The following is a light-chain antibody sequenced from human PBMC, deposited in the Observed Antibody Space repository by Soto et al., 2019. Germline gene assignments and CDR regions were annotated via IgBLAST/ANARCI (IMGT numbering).Light chain of an antibody. CDR1: SSDVGGYNY. Sequence: QSVLTQPASVSGSAGQSIAISCTGTSSDVGGYNYVSWYQQHPGKAPKLLLSEVSKRPSGVSDRFSGSKSGNTASLTISGLQTQDEADYYCSSFTSDYTFVFGTGTKLNVL. CDR2: EVS. V-gene: IGLV2-14*01. J-gene: IGLJ1*01. CDR3: SSFTSDYTFV.